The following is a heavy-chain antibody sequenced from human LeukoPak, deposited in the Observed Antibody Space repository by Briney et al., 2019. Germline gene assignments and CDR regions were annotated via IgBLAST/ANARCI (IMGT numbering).Heavy chain of an antibody. V-gene: IGHV4-59*01. CDR3: AREEALGSGSFDY. Sequence: SETLSLTCTVSGGSISTYYWSWIRQPPGKGLEWIGYIYYSGSTHYNPSLKSRVTISVDTSKNQFSLKLGSVTAADTAVYYCAREEALGSGSFDYWGQGTLVTVSS. CDR1: GGSISTYY. D-gene: IGHD1-26*01. CDR2: IYYSGST. J-gene: IGHJ4*02.